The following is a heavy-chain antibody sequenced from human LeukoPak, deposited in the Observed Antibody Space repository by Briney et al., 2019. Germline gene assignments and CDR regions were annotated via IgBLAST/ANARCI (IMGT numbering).Heavy chain of an antibody. Sequence: ASVKVSCKASGYTFTSYDINWVRQATGQGLEWMGWMNPNSGNTGYAQKFQGRVTMTRNTSISTAYMELSSLRSEGTAVYYCARGSYPLYYYGSSGEHPDFDYWGQGTLVTVSS. J-gene: IGHJ4*02. V-gene: IGHV1-8*02. CDR2: MNPNSGNT. D-gene: IGHD3-22*01. CDR3: ARGSYPLYYYGSSGEHPDFDY. CDR1: GYTFTSYD.